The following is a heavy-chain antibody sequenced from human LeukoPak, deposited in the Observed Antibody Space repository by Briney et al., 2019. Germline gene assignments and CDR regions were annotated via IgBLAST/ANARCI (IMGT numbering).Heavy chain of an antibody. J-gene: IGHJ5*02. V-gene: IGHV4-4*07. CDR1: GGSIGSYY. Sequence: SETLSLTCTVSGGSIGSYYWSWIRQPAGKGLEWIGRIYTSGSTNYNPSLKSRVTMSVDTSKNQFSLKLSSVTAADTAVYYCARDRRIAARPKGPLGGFDPWGQGTLVTVSS. CDR3: ARDRRIAARPKGPLGGFDP. CDR2: IYTSGST. D-gene: IGHD6-6*01.